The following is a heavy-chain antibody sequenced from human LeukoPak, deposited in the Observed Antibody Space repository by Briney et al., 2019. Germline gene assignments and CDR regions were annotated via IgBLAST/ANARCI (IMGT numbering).Heavy chain of an antibody. V-gene: IGHV4-30-4*08. CDR2: IYYSGST. CDR1: GGSISSGDYY. Sequence: SETLSLTCTVSGGSISSGDYYWSWIRQPPGKGLEWIGYIYYSGSTYYNPSLKSRVTISVYTSKTQFSLKLSSVTAADTAVYYCARGRYCSSTSCYIPHDAFDIWGQGTMVTVSS. CDR3: ARGRYCSSTSCYIPHDAFDI. D-gene: IGHD2-2*02. J-gene: IGHJ3*02.